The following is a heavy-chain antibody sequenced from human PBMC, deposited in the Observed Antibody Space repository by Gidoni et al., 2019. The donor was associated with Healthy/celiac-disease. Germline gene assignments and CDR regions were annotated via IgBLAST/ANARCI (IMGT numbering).Heavy chain of an antibody. CDR3: AASVFSMGISSANWFDP. Sequence: QLQLVQSGPEVTKPGTSVKVSCKASGFTFTSSSMQWVRQPLGQRLEWIGWIVVGSGNTNYAQKFQERVTITRDMSTRTAYMELSSLRSEDTAVYYCAASVFSMGISSANWFDPWGQGTLVTVSS. CDR2: IVVGSGNT. V-gene: IGHV1-58*02. CDR1: GFTFTSSS. D-gene: IGHD3-3*02. J-gene: IGHJ5*02.